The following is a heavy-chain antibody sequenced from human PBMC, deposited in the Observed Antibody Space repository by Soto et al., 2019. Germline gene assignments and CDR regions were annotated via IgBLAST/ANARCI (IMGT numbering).Heavy chain of an antibody. CDR1: GFSFSSYA. CDR2: ISGSDGKT. D-gene: IGHD1-26*01. V-gene: IGHV3-23*01. J-gene: IGHJ4*02. Sequence: GGSLRLSCTASGFSFSSYALSWVRQAPGKGLEWVSTISGSDGKTYYADSVKGRFSISRDTSKTTLYLEMTSLRVEDTAVYYCARWSFLDYWGQGTRVTVSS. CDR3: ARWSFLDY.